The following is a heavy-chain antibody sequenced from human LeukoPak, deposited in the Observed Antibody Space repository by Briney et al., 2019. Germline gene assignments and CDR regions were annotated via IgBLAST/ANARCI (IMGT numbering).Heavy chain of an antibody. Sequence: ASVKVSCKTSGYTFTGYYMHWVRQAPGQGLEWMGWINPNSGGTNYAQKFQGRVTMTRDTSISTAYMELSRLRAEDTAVYYCAVLALGRSGPDAFDIWGQGTMVTVSS. CDR3: AVLALGRSGPDAFDI. V-gene: IGHV1-2*02. J-gene: IGHJ3*02. D-gene: IGHD6-19*01. CDR2: INPNSGGT. CDR1: GYTFTGYY.